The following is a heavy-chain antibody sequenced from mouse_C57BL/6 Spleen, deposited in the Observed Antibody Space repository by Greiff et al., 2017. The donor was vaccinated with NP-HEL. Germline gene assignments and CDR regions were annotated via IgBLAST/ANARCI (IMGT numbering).Heavy chain of an antibody. CDR2: IDPETGGT. V-gene: IGHV1-15*01. D-gene: IGHD2-1*01. J-gene: IGHJ2*01. CDR3: TRPYGNWDY. CDR1: GYTFTDYE. Sequence: VQLQQSGAELVRPGASVTLSCKASGYTFTDYEMHWVKQTPVHGLEWIGAIDPETGGTAYNQKFKGKAILTADKSSSTAYMELRSLTSEDSAVYYCTRPYGNWDYWGQGTTLTVSS.